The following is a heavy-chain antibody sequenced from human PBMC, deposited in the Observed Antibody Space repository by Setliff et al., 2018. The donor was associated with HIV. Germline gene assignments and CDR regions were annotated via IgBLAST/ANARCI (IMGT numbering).Heavy chain of an antibody. V-gene: IGHV4-39*01. CDR2: MYYSGST. CDR3: VPHYHVE. CDR1: GGSISGSSYY. J-gene: IGHJ4*02. D-gene: IGHD3-10*01. Sequence: KTSETLSLTCIVSGGSISGSSYYWGWIRQSPGKGLEWIGNMYYSGSTYYNPSLKSRFTISRDNAKNSLYLQMNSLRGEDTAVYFCVPHYHVEWGQGTLVTVSS.